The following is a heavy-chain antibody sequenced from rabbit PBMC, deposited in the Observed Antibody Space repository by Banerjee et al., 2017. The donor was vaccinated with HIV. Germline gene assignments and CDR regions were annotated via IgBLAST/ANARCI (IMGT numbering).Heavy chain of an antibody. D-gene: IGHD1-1*01. V-gene: IGHV1S45*01. J-gene: IGHJ4*01. CDR3: VREGGGVSQL. Sequence: QEQLEESGGGLVKPEGSLTLTCKASGFSFSDRDVMCWVRQAPGKGLEWIACINAVTGKAVYASWAKGRFTFSKTSSTTVDLRMTSLTAADTATYFCVREGGGVSQLWGPGTLVTVS. CDR2: INAVTGKA. CDR1: GFSFSDRDV.